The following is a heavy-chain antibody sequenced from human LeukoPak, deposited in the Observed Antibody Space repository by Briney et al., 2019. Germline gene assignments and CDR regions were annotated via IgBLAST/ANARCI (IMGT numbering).Heavy chain of an antibody. Sequence: GGSLRLSCAASRFTFSTYGMHWVRQAPGKGLEWVAVISHDGSNEYYADSVKGRSTISRDNSKNTLYLQMNSLRAEDTAVYYCARDPSYGALDFWGQGTQVTVSS. CDR3: ARDPSYGALDF. CDR1: RFTFSTYG. J-gene: IGHJ4*02. D-gene: IGHD4-17*01. CDR2: ISHDGSNE. V-gene: IGHV3-30*03.